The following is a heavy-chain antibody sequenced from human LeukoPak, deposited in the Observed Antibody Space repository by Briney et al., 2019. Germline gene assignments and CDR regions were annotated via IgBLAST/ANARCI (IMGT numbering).Heavy chain of an antibody. J-gene: IGHJ4*02. Sequence: SQTLSLTCAVSGGSISSGGYSWSWIRQPPGKGLEWIGYIYHSGSTYYNPSLKSRVTISVDRSKNQFSLKLSSVTAADTAVYYCARGTGFWNGYYSDAHYYLDYWGQGTLVTVSS. V-gene: IGHV4-30-2*01. CDR1: GGSISSGGYS. CDR3: ARGTGFWNGYYSDAHYYLDY. CDR2: IYHSGST. D-gene: IGHD3-3*01.